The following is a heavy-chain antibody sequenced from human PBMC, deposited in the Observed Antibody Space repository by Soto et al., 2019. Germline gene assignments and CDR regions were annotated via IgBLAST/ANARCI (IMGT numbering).Heavy chain of an antibody. CDR3: ASGWFYFDY. Sequence: VQLVESGGGVVQPGRSLRLSCAASGFTFSNSDMHWVRQAPGKGLEWVAVISHDGSNKYYADSVKGRLTISRDTSKNTLYLQMNSLRAEDTAVYYCASGWFYFDYWGQGTLVTVSS. D-gene: IGHD6-19*01. V-gene: IGHV3-30*03. CDR1: GFTFSNSD. J-gene: IGHJ4*02. CDR2: ISHDGSNK.